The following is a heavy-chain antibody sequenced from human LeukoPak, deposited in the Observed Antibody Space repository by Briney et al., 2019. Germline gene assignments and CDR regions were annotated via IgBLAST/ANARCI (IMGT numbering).Heavy chain of an antibody. CDR2: ISGSGATT. CDR1: GFTFSSYA. V-gene: IGHV3-23*01. J-gene: IGHJ4*02. Sequence: PGGSLRLSCAASGFTFSSYAMSWVRQAPGKGLEWVSAISGSGATTYYADSVKGRFPISRDNSKNALYLQMNSLRAEDTAVYYCARALTMVRGVPDYWGQGTLVTVSS. D-gene: IGHD3-10*01. CDR3: ARALTMVRGVPDY.